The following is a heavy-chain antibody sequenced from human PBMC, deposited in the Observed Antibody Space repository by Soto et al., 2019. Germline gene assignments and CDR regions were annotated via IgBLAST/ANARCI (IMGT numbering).Heavy chain of an antibody. J-gene: IGHJ6*02. CDR2: IIPIFGTA. V-gene: IGHV1-69*13. CDR3: ARNEYSTTFYYYGMDV. D-gene: IGHD6-6*01. CDR1: GGTFSSYA. Sequence: ASVKVSCKASGGTFSSYAITWVRQAPGQGLEWMGRIIPIFGTANYNQKFQGRVTITADESTSTAYMELSSLRSEDTAVYYCARNEYSTTFYYYGMDVWGQGTTVTVSS.